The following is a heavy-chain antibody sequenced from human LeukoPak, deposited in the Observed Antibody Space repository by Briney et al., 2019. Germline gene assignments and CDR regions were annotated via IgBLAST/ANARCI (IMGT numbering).Heavy chain of an antibody. CDR1: GYTFTSYG. CDR3: ARDVVRIPPGHFDI. J-gene: IGHJ3*02. Sequence: ASVKVSCKASGYTFTSYGISWVRQAPGQGLEWMGWISAYNGNTNYAQKLQGRVTMTTDTSTSTAYMELRSLRSDDTAVYHCARDVVRIPPGHFDIWGQGTMVTVSS. CDR2: ISAYNGNT. V-gene: IGHV1-18*01. D-gene: IGHD2-15*01.